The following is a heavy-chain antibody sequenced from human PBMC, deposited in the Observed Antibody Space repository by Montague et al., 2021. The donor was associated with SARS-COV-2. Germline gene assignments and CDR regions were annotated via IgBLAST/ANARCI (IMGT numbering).Heavy chain of an antibody. Sequence: PALVKPTQTLTLTCVFSGFSLNTDGVGVAWIRRPPGKALEWLALIYWDGDQRYSPSLKTRLTITKDTSKNRVVPTMTNLDPMDTATYYCARRYDFYRAEAFDVWGQGTMLTVSS. J-gene: IGHJ3*01. CDR3: ARRYDFYRAEAFDV. V-gene: IGHV2-5*02. D-gene: IGHD3-3*01. CDR1: GFSLNTDGVG. CDR2: IYWDGDQ.